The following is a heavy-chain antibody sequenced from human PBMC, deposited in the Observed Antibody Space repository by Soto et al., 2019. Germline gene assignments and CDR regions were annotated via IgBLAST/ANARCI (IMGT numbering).Heavy chain of an antibody. D-gene: IGHD1-26*01. Sequence: QVQLVESGGGVVQPGRSLRLSCAASGFTFSAYTMHWVRQPPGKGLEWVAVISYDGNNERYTDPVKGRFTVSRDNSKSTLYLQMHSLKSADTSVYYWTRDGYSGSSDGFDIWGQGTMVTVSS. J-gene: IGHJ3*02. CDR3: TRDGYSGSSDGFDI. V-gene: IGHV3-30-3*01. CDR1: GFTFSAYT. CDR2: ISYDGNNE.